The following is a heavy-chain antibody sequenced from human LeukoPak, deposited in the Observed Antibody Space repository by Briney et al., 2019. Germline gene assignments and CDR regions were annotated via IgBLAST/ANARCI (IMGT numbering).Heavy chain of an antibody. CDR1: GGSINSGAGGHY. V-gene: IGHV4-61*02. CDR3: ARGIVVINWFDL. J-gene: IGHJ5*02. Sequence: SQTLSLTCSVSGGSINSGAGGHYWTWIRQPAGKGLAWIGRIYPSGYSNYNPSLKSRVVMSVDASKNQFSLQLNSVTAADTAVYYCARGIVVINWFDLWGQGALVTVAS. CDR2: IYPSGYS. D-gene: IGHD3-22*01.